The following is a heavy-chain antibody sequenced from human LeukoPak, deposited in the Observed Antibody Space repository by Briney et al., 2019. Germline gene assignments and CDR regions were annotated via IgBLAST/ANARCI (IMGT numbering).Heavy chain of an antibody. J-gene: IGHJ6*02. CDR2: ITNTGNT. Sequence: PSETLSLTCTVSGDSISNSAYYWVWIRQPPGKGLEWIGTITNTGNTYSNPSLKSRVTISIDTSKTQISLKLTSVTAADTAVFYCARKTPGTSVDVWGQGTPVTVSS. CDR3: ARKTPGTSVDV. V-gene: IGHV4-39*01. D-gene: IGHD3-10*01. CDR1: GDSISNSAYY.